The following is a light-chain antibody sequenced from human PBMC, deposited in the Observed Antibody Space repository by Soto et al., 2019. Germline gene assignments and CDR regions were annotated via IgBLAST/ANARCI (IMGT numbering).Light chain of an antibody. CDR1: SSNIGTSS. J-gene: IGLJ1*01. Sequence: QSVLTRAQSASGTPGQRVSISCSGSSSNIGTSSVHWFQQLPGTAPKLLISTTNQRPSGVPERFSGSKSGTSASLAISGLQSEDEADYYCAAWDDSLNGPVFGTGTKVTVL. CDR3: AAWDDSLNGPV. CDR2: TTN. V-gene: IGLV1-44*01.